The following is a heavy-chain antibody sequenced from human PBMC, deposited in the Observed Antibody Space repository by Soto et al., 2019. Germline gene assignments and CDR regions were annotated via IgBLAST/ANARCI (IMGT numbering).Heavy chain of an antibody. CDR3: ARVEVTIFGVNWFEP. D-gene: IGHD3-3*01. J-gene: IGHJ5*02. V-gene: IGHV1-18*01. CDR1: GYTFTSYG. Sequence: ASVKVSCKASGYTFTSYGISWVRQAPGQGLEWMGWISAYNGNTNYAQKLQGRVTMTTDTSTSTAYMELRSLRSDDTAVYYCARVEVTIFGVNWFEPWGQGPLVTVSS. CDR2: ISAYNGNT.